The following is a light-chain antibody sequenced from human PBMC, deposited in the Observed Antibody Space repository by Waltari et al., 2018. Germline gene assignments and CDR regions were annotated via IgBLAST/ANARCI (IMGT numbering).Light chain of an antibody. V-gene: IGKV2-30*02. J-gene: IGKJ2*01. Sequence: DVVMTQSPVSLSVTLGQASSLSCKSSQSLVPVDGNTYLNWFHQRPGQSPRRLIYWVFNRDSGVPDRFSGSGSGTDSTLRISRVEAEDVGVYYCMQGTRWPYTFGQGTQLDIK. CDR2: WVF. CDR3: MQGTRWPYT. CDR1: QSLVPVDGNTY.